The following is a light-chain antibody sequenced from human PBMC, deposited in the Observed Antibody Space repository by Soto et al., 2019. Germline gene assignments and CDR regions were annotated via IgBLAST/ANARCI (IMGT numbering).Light chain of an antibody. CDR3: SSYTTSSSYV. CDR2: DVT. V-gene: IGLV2-14*01. J-gene: IGLJ1*01. CDR1: SSDVGGYIY. Sequence: QSGLTPLSSVSGSPGQSITISCTGTSSDVGGYIYVSWYQQHPGKAPKLMIYDVTSRPSGVSYRFSGSKSGNTASLTISGLQAEDEADYYCSSYTTSSSYVFGTGTKVTVL.